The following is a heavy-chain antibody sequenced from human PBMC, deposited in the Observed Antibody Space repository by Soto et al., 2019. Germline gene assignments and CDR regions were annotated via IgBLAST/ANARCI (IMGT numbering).Heavy chain of an antibody. J-gene: IGHJ4*02. CDR1: GFTFSSYG. Sequence: GGSLRLSCAASGFTFSSYGMHWVRQAPGKGLEWVAVIWYDGSNKYYADSVKGRFTISRDNSKNTLYLQMNSLRAEDTAVYYCARDGYSSSYRLDYWGQGTLVTVSS. CDR2: IWYDGSNK. V-gene: IGHV3-33*01. D-gene: IGHD6-13*01. CDR3: ARDGYSSSYRLDY.